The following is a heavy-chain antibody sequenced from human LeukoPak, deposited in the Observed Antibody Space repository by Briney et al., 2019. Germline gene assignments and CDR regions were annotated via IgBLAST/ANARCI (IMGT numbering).Heavy chain of an antibody. V-gene: IGHV3-30-3*01. D-gene: IGHD3-10*01. CDR3: ARERQDTIVHSGAFDI. CDR2: IASDGSHT. Sequence: GGSLRLSCAASGFTFSSYEMNWVRQAPGKGLEWVAVIASDGSHTFYVESVKGRFTISRDNSKNTLYLQMNSLRAEDTAVYFCARERQDTIVHSGAFDIWGQGTIVTVSS. CDR1: GFTFSSYE. J-gene: IGHJ3*02.